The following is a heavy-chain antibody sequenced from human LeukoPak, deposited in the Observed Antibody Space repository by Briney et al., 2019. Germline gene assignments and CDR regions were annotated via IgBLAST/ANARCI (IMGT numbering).Heavy chain of an antibody. CDR1: GYTFTYYY. CDR2: INPNGGAT. V-gene: IGHV1-2*02. D-gene: IGHD3-10*01. J-gene: IGHJ5*02. CDR3: ARDRATVGSYNWFDP. Sequence: ASVKVSCKASGYTFTYYYMHWVRQAPGQGLEWMGWINPNGGATKYGQKFQGRVTMTRDTSITTAYMELSRLTSDDTAVYYCARDRATVGSYNWFDPWGQGTLVTVSS.